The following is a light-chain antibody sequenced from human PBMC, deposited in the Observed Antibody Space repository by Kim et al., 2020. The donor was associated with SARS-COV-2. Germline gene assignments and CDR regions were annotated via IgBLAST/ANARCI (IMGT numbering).Light chain of an antibody. CDR3: QSFDNSLTGVV. CDR2: DTT. Sequence: QRVTYSCAGSTSNIGAGYAVNWYHQIPGTAPRLLINDTTNRPSGVPDRFSGSISGTSASLVITGLQADDEADYYCQSFDNSLTGVVFGGGTKVTVL. J-gene: IGLJ2*01. V-gene: IGLV1-40*01. CDR1: TSNIGAGYA.